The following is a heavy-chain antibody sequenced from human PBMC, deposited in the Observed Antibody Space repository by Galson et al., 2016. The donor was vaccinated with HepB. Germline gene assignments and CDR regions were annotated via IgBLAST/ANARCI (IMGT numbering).Heavy chain of an antibody. CDR1: GLTFSRFW. CDR3: ARGYQYTLDY. CDR2: INQDGSEK. D-gene: IGHD1-1*01. V-gene: IGHV3-7*04. Sequence: SLRLSCAASGLTFSRFWMTWVRQAPGKGLEWVSNINQDGSEKHYLDSVRGRFTISRDNAKNSLYLQVNSLRAEDTAVYFCARGYQYTLDYWGQGTLVTVSS. J-gene: IGHJ4*02.